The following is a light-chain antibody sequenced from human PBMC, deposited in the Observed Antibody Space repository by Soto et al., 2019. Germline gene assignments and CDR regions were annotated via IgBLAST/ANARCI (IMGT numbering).Light chain of an antibody. CDR2: AAS. J-gene: IGKJ5*01. CDR3: QQSFSTPFT. Sequence: DIQMTQSPSSLSAFVGDRVTLTCRASQGISNQLNWYQLRPGKAPTLLIYAASSLQTGVSSRFSGSGSGPDFTLTISSLEPADFAIYYCQQSFSTPFTFGRGTRLEIK. CDR1: QGISNQ. V-gene: IGKV1-39*01.